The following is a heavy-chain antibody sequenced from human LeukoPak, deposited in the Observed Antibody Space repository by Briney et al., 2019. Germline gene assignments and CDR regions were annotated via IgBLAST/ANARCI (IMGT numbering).Heavy chain of an antibody. V-gene: IGHV3-33*01. CDR1: GFIFSSYG. Sequence: GRSLRLSCAASGFIFSSYGMHWVRQAPGKGLEWVAVIWYDGSNKYYADSVKGRFTISRDNSKNTLYLQMNSLRAEDTAVYYCAREDYGSGSYYNVFYFDYWGQGTLVTVSS. J-gene: IGHJ4*02. D-gene: IGHD3-10*01. CDR2: IWYDGSNK. CDR3: AREDYGSGSYYNVFYFDY.